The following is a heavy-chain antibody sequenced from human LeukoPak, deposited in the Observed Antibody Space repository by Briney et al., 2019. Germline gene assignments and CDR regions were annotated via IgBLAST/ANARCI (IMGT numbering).Heavy chain of an antibody. CDR1: GFTFSSYW. J-gene: IGHJ4*02. Sequence: GGSLRLSCAASGFTFSSYWMPWVRQAPGKGLVWVSRINSDGSSTSYADSVKGRFTISRDNAKNTLYLQMNSLRAEDTAVYYCTTVTIRPGYSYFDYWGQGTLVTVSS. CDR3: TTVTIRPGYSYFDY. D-gene: IGHD4-17*01. CDR2: INSDGSST. V-gene: IGHV3-74*01.